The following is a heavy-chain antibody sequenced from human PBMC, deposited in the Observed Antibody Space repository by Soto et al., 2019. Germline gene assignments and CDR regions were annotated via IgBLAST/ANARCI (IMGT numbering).Heavy chain of an antibody. Sequence: QVQLQESGPGLVKPSQTLSLTCTVSGGSISSGGYYWSWIRQHPGKGLEWIGYIYYSGSTYYNPSLKRRVTITVDTSKIQFSLKLSSGTAADTAVYYCAREVVNHYYDYGMDVWGQGTTVTVSS. CDR2: IYYSGST. V-gene: IGHV4-31*03. CDR1: GGSISSGGYY. J-gene: IGHJ6*02. CDR3: AREVVNHYYDYGMDV. D-gene: IGHD3-22*01.